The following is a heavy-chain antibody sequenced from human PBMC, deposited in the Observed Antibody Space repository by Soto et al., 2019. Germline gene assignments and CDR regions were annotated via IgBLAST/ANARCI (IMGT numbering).Heavy chain of an antibody. CDR3: TTDLYCISTSCYVGDV. D-gene: IGHD2-2*01. V-gene: IGHV1-46*01. J-gene: IGHJ6*02. CDR2: IYPGGV. Sequence: ASVKVSCKASGYTFTSYGISWVRQAPGQGLEWMGTIYPGGVNIGTMTKDTSTSTVYMELNSLTSEDTAVYYCTTDLYCISTSCYVGDVWGQGTTVTVSS. CDR1: GYTFTSYG.